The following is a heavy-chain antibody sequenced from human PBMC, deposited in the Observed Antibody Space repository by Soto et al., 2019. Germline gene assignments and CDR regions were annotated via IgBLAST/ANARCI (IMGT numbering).Heavy chain of an antibody. J-gene: IGHJ4*02. V-gene: IGHV3-23*01. Sequence: EVQLLESGGELVQPGGSLRLSCAASGFTFSSYAMSWVRQAPGKGLEWVSAISASGARAYYADSVEGRFTFSRDHSKNTLYLQMDILRAEDTAVYYCAIQGVVVTAIDYWGQGTLVTVSS. D-gene: IGHD2-21*02. CDR1: GFTFSSYA. CDR2: ISASGARA. CDR3: AIQGVVVTAIDY.